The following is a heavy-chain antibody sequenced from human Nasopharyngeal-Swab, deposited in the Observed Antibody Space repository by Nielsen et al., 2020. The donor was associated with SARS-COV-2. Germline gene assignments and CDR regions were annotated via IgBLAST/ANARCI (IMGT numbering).Heavy chain of an antibody. Sequence: ARQAPGKGPEWMAVISYDGIKKYYADSVKGRFTLSRDNSKNTLYLQMNSLRTEDTAVYYCAKDHQLIRNYYYYDMDVWGQGTTVTVSS. J-gene: IGHJ6*02. V-gene: IGHV3-30*18. D-gene: IGHD2-8*01. CDR2: ISYDGIKK. CDR3: AKDHQLIRNYYYYDMDV.